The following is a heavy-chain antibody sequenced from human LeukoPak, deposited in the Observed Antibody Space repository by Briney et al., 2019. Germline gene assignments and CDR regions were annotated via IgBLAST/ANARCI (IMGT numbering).Heavy chain of an antibody. CDR3: ARHGDDILTGYINWFDP. D-gene: IGHD3-9*01. J-gene: IGHJ5*02. CDR1: GGSISSYY. V-gene: IGHV4-59*08. Sequence: SETLSLTCTGSGGSISSYYWSWIRQPPGRGLEWIGYMYYSGSTNYNPSLKSRVTMSVDTSKNQFSLKLSSVTAADTAVYYCARHGDDILTGYINWFDPWGQGTLVTVSS. CDR2: MYYSGST.